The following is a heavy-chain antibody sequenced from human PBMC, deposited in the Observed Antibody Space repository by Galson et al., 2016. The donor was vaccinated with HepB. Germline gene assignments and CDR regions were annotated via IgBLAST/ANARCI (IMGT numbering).Heavy chain of an antibody. CDR2: IYWDDDK. J-gene: IGHJ3*01. D-gene: IGHD2-15*01. CDR3: AHTFRPPYSWVEAFDL. V-gene: IGHV2-5*02. Sequence: PALVKPTQTLTLTCAFSGFSLTTVGVGVGWIRQPPGKALEWLALIYWDDDKRYNPSLKSRLTITKDTSKNQVVLSMTNMDPVDTATYYCAHTFRPPYSWVEAFDLWGLGTVVTVSS. CDR1: GFSLTTVGVG.